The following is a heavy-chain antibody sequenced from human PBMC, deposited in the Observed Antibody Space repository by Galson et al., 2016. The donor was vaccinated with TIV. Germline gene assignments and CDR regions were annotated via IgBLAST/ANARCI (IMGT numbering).Heavy chain of an antibody. J-gene: IGHJ6*02. CDR2: ISWNSDII. D-gene: IGHD1/OR15-1a*01. CDR3: VKDRGSATTYQYYGLDV. Sequence: SLRLSCAASGFTFDDYALHWVRQAPGKGLEWVSGISWNSDIIAYADSVQGRFTISRDNAKNSLYLQMNSLRADDTASYYCVKDRGSATTYQYYGLDVWGQGTTVTVSS. CDR1: GFTFDDYA. V-gene: IGHV3-9*01.